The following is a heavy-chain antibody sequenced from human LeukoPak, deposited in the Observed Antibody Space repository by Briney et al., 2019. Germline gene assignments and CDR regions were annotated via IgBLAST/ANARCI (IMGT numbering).Heavy chain of an antibody. Sequence: GGSQTLSCVGSGFSFSSYGMNWVRQAPGKGLEWVSGISGSGASTFFRDSVKGRFNISRDNVKNTLYLHMKSLRVEDTAIYYCVKMSLTAAGRGRNWFDSWGQGTLVTVSS. J-gene: IGHJ5*01. D-gene: IGHD6-13*01. CDR3: VKMSLTAAGRGRNWFDS. CDR2: ISGSGAST. CDR1: GFSFSSYG. V-gene: IGHV3-23*01.